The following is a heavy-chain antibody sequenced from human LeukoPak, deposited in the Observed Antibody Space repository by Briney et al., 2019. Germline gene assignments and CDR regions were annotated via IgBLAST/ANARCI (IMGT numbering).Heavy chain of an antibody. CDR2: INHSGSA. Sequence: RSSETLSLTCAVSGGSFSGYYWTWIRQPPGKGLEWIGEINHSGSANYSPYLSSRVTISLDMSENQFSLKLTSVTAADTAVYYCARGQGTVTTHWGQGTLVTVSS. J-gene: IGHJ4*02. V-gene: IGHV4-34*01. CDR3: ARGQGTVTTH. CDR1: GGSFSGYY. D-gene: IGHD4-17*01.